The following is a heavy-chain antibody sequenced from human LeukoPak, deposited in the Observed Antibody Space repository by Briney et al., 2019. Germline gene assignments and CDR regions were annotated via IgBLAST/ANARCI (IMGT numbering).Heavy chain of an antibody. D-gene: IGHD3-10*01. CDR3: ARDLLWFRGGFDP. V-gene: IGHV1-8*01. J-gene: IGHJ5*02. Sequence: ASVKVSCKASGYTFTSYDINWVRQATGQGLEWMGWMNPNSGNTGYARKFQGRVTMTRNTSMSTAYMELSSLRSEDTAVYYCARDLLWFRGGFDPWGQGTLVTVSS. CDR2: MNPNSGNT. CDR1: GYTFTSYD.